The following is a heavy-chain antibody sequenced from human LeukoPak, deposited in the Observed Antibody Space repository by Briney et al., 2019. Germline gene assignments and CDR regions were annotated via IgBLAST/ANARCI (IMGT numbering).Heavy chain of an antibody. Sequence: SVNVSCKASGGTFSSYAISWVRQARGQGFEWMGRIIPIFGRANYAQKSQGRVTITTDESTRTAYMELSSLRSEDTAVYYCASTHSSGWYDDWFDPWGQGTLVTVSS. J-gene: IGHJ5*02. V-gene: IGHV1-69*05. CDR3: ASTHSSGWYDDWFDP. CDR2: IIPIFGRA. CDR1: GGTFSSYA. D-gene: IGHD6-19*01.